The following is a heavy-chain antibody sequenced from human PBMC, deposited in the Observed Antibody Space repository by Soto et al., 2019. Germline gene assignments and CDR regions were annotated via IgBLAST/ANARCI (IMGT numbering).Heavy chain of an antibody. D-gene: IGHD3-9*01. J-gene: IGHJ4*02. V-gene: IGHV3-23*01. Sequence: GGSLRLSCAASGFTFSSYAMSWVRQAPGKGLEWVSAISGSGGSTYYADSVKGRFTISRDNSKNTLYLQMNSLRAEDTAVYYCAKANYDILTGYPFQFYYFDYWGQGPLVTVS. CDR2: ISGSGGST. CDR1: GFTFSSYA. CDR3: AKANYDILTGYPFQFYYFDY.